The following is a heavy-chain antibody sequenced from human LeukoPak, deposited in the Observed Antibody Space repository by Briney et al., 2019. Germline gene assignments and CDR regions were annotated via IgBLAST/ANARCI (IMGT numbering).Heavy chain of an antibody. CDR2: ISGSGGST. J-gene: IGHJ1*01. CDR1: GFTFSTYT. Sequence: GGSLRLSCVASGFTFSTYTMNWVRQAPGKGLEWVSAISGSGGSTYYADSVKGRFTISRDNSKNTLYLQMNSLRAEDTAVYYCARVGGVIKTRAEYFQHWGQGTLVTVSS. V-gene: IGHV3-23*01. D-gene: IGHD3-10*01. CDR3: ARVGGVIKTRAEYFQH.